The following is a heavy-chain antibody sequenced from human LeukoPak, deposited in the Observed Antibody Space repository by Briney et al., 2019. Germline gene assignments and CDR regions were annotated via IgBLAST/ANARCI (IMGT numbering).Heavy chain of an antibody. V-gene: IGHV4-34*01. CDR1: GGSFSGYY. Sequence: PSETLSLTCAVYGGSFSGYYWSWIRQPPGKGLEWIGEINHSGSTNYNPSLKSRVTISVDTSKNQFSLKLSSVTATDTAVYYCACRDGDLDYWGQGTLVTVSS. D-gene: IGHD4-17*01. CDR3: ACRDGDLDY. CDR2: INHSGST. J-gene: IGHJ4*02.